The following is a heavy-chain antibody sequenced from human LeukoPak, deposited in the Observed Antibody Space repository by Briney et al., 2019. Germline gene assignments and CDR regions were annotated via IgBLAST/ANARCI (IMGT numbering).Heavy chain of an antibody. J-gene: IGHJ4*02. Sequence: ASVKVSCKASGGTFSSYAISWVRQAPGQGLEWMGGIIPIFGTANYAQKFQGRVTITADESTSTAYMELSSLRSEDTAVYYCAGVSYYYDSSGYRHDYWGQGTLVTVSS. CDR3: AGVSYYYDSSGYRHDY. V-gene: IGHV1-69*13. D-gene: IGHD3-22*01. CDR2: IIPIFGTA. CDR1: GGTFSSYA.